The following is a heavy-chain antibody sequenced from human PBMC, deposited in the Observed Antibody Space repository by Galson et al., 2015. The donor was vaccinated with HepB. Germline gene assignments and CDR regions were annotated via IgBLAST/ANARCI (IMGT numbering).Heavy chain of an antibody. V-gene: IGHV3-30*18. CDR1: GFTFRTYG. Sequence: SLRLSCAASGFTFRTYGMHWVRQAPGKGLEWVAIISYDGSNKYYADSVKGRFTISRDNSKNTLYLQMNSLRAEDTAVYYCAKEALSGNDLLWGQGTLVTVSS. J-gene: IGHJ4*02. CDR2: ISYDGSNK. CDR3: AKEALSGNDLL. D-gene: IGHD1-1*01.